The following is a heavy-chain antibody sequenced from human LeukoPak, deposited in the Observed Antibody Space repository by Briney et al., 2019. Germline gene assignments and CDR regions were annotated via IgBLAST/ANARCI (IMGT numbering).Heavy chain of an antibody. CDR2: IYHSGTTYSGST. J-gene: IGHJ4*02. CDR1: GASMSNYY. V-gene: IGHV4-39*07. CDR3: ARDASPNGIAVAGTSIHFDY. D-gene: IGHD6-19*01. Sequence: PSETLSLTCNVSGASMSNYYWVWIRQPPGKGLEWIGSIYHSGTTYSGSTYYNPSLKSRVTISLDTSKNQFSLKVGSMTAADTAVYYCARDASPNGIAVAGTSIHFDYWGQGTLVTVSS.